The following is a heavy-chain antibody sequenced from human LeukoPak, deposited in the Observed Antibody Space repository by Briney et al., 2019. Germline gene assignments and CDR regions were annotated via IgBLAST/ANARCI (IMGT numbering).Heavy chain of an antibody. CDR1: GYTFTGYN. J-gene: IGHJ4*02. CDR2: INTNSGGT. CDR3: ARDSVGAGDY. D-gene: IGHD1-26*01. V-gene: IGHV1-2*04. Sequence: VASVKVSCKASGYTFTGYNMHWVRQAPGQGLEWMGGINTNSGGTNYAQKYQRWDTMTSNTSISTAYMELSRLRSDDTAVYYCARDSVGAGDYWGQGTLVTVSS.